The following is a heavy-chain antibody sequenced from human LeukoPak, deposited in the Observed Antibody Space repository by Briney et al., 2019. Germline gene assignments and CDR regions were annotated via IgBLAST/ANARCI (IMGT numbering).Heavy chain of an antibody. CDR2: ISLTGSYI. V-gene: IGHV3-21*01. CDR1: GFTFTSYT. CDR3: AREIDDNWSSGY. Sequence: GGSLRLSCATSGFTFTSYTMSWVRQAPGKGLEWVSSISLTGSYINYADSVKGQFIISRDNAKNSLYLQMNSLRAEDTAVYYCAREIDDNWSSGYWGQGTLVTVSS. J-gene: IGHJ4*02. D-gene: IGHD1-20*01.